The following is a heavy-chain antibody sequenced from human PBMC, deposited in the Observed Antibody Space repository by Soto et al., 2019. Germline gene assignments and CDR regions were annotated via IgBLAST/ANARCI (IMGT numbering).Heavy chain of an antibody. CDR2: IYYSGST. V-gene: IGHV4-39*01. CDR1: SGSISSSSYF. Sequence: SETLSLTCTVSSGSISSSSYFWGWIRQPPGKGLEWIGNIYYSGSTYYNPSLKSRVTISVDTSKNQFSLKLSSVTAADTAVYYCARVLRDYPFYYYYMDVWGKGTTVTVSS. J-gene: IGHJ6*03. D-gene: IGHD3-10*01. CDR3: ARVLRDYPFYYYYMDV.